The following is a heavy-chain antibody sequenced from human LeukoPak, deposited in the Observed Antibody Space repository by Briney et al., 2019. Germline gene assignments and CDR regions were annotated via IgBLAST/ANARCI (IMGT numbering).Heavy chain of an antibody. CDR1: GFTFSSYW. D-gene: IGHD6-13*01. Sequence: GGSLRLSCAASGFTFSSYWMHWVRQAPGKGLVWVSRINSDGSSTIYADSVRGRFSISRDNAKNTLYLQMNSLRAEDTAVYYCARYRPVAAAGTRVSGSYDGLDYWGQGTLVTVSS. V-gene: IGHV3-74*01. CDR3: ARYRPVAAAGTRVSGSYDGLDY. J-gene: IGHJ4*02. CDR2: INSDGSST.